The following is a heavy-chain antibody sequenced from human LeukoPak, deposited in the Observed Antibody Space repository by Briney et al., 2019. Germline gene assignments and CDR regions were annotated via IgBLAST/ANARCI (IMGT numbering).Heavy chain of an antibody. J-gene: IGHJ4*02. Sequence: RAGGSLRLSYAASGFTFSLSAMTWVRQPPGKGLXXVATVSNSGAATYYADSVKGRFSISRDNSKNTVSLEMSNLRTDDTAIYYCAKEAFRPALPDFWGQGSLVTVSS. CDR2: VSNSGAAT. D-gene: IGHD2-21*01. CDR3: AKEAFRPALPDF. V-gene: IGHV3-23*01. CDR1: GFTFSLSA.